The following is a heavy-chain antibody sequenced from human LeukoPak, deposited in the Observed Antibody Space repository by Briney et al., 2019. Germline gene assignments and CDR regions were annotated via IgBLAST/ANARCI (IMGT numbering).Heavy chain of an antibody. CDR3: ARVGGQGTSYLEAFDI. CDR1: GGSISSGSYY. D-gene: IGHD4-23*01. V-gene: IGHV4-39*01. Sequence: SETLSLTCTVSGGSISSGSYYWGWIRQPPGKGLQWIGSFYRSGSTYYNPSLKSRVTISVDTSKNQFSLRLNSVTAADTAVYYCARVGGQGTSYLEAFDIWGHGTMVTVSS. CDR2: FYRSGST. J-gene: IGHJ3*02.